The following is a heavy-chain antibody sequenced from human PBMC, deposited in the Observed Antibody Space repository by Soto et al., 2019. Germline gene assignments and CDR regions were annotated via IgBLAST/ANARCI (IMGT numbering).Heavy chain of an antibody. Sequence: GGSLRLSCVASGFTFSSYSMNWVRQAPGKGLEWLSHISSSSSTIYYADSVKGRFTISRDNAKNSVYLQMNSLRDEDTAVYHCAREEGYCSSTSCLYGMNVWGQGTTVTVSS. CDR3: AREEGYCSSTSCLYGMNV. CDR1: GFTFSSYS. CDR2: ISSSSSTI. J-gene: IGHJ6*02. V-gene: IGHV3-48*02. D-gene: IGHD2-2*01.